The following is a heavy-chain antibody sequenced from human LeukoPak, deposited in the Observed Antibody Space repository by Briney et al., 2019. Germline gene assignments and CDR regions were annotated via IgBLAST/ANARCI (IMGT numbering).Heavy chain of an antibody. D-gene: IGHD2-15*01. CDR1: GYSFTSYG. V-gene: IGHV1-18*01. J-gene: IGHJ6*02. Sequence: ASVTVSCKASGYSFTSYGFSWVRQAPGQGLEWMGWISAYNGNTNYAQKLQGRATMTTDTSTSTAYMELRSLRSDDTAVYYCARFYRGYCSGGSCYGMDVWGQGTTVTVSS. CDR3: ARFYRGYCSGGSCYGMDV. CDR2: ISAYNGNT.